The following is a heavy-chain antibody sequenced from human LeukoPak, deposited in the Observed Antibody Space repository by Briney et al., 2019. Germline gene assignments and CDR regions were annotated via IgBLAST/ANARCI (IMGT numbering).Heavy chain of an antibody. Sequence: ASVKVSCKASGYTFTSYGISWVRQAPGQGLEWMGWISANNGNTNYARKLQGRVIMTTDTSTSTAYMELRSLRSDDTAVYYCARVVLGGSYWGYFDYWGQGTLVTVSS. CDR1: GYTFTSYG. D-gene: IGHD1-26*01. V-gene: IGHV1-18*01. CDR2: ISANNGNT. J-gene: IGHJ4*02. CDR3: ARVVLGGSYWGYFDY.